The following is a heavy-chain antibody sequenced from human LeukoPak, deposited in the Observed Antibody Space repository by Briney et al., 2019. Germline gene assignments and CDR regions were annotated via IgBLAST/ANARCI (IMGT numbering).Heavy chain of an antibody. Sequence: SVKVSCKASGGTFSSYAISWVRQAPGQGLEWMGGIIPIFGTANYAQKFQGRVTMTRDTSISTAYMELSRLRSDDTAVYYCARDLLRGGGNWFDPWGQGTLVTVSS. CDR2: IIPIFGTA. CDR1: GGTFSSYA. J-gene: IGHJ5*02. D-gene: IGHD4-23*01. V-gene: IGHV1-69*05. CDR3: ARDLLRGGGNWFDP.